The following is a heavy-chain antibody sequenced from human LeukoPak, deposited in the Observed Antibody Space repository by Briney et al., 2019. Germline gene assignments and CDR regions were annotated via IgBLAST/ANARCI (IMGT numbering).Heavy chain of an antibody. D-gene: IGHD3-10*01. CDR2: IYYSGST. CDR3: ARGERTGDYYGS. Sequence: SQTLSLTCAVSGGSISSGGYSWSWIRQPPGKGLEWIGYIYYSGSTYYNPSLKSRVTISVDTSKNQFSLKLSSVTAADTAVYYCARGERTGDYYGSWGQGTLVTVSS. J-gene: IGHJ4*02. CDR1: GGSISSGGYS. V-gene: IGHV4-30-4*07.